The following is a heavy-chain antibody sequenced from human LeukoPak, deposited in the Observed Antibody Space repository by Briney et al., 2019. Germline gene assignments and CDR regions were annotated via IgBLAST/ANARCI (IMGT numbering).Heavy chain of an antibody. Sequence: GGSLRLSCAASGFAFSSYAMHWVRQAPGKGLEYVSAISSNGGSTYYANSVKGRFTISRDNSKNTLYLQMGSLRAEDMAVYYCARVGSWDAFDIWGQGTMVTVSS. CDR2: ISSNGGST. CDR1: GFAFSSYA. CDR3: ARVGSWDAFDI. D-gene: IGHD1-26*01. V-gene: IGHV3-64*01. J-gene: IGHJ3*02.